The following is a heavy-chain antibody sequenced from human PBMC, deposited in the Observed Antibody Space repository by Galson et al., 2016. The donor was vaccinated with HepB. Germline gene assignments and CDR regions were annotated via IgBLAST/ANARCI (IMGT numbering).Heavy chain of an antibody. CDR3: ARGGPGYCSGGSCYYAYYYYGMDV. Sequence: ETLSLTCTVSGGSISSYYWSWIRQPPGKGLEWIGYIYYSGSTNYNPSLKSRVTIPVDTSKNQFSLKLSSVTAADTAVYYCARGGPGYCSGGSCYYAYYYYGMDVWGQGTTVTVSS. D-gene: IGHD2-15*01. V-gene: IGHV4-59*01. CDR1: GGSISSYY. CDR2: IYYSGST. J-gene: IGHJ6*02.